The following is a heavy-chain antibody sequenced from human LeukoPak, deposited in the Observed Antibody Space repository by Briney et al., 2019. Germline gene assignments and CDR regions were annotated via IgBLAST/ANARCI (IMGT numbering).Heavy chain of an antibody. CDR1: GFTFSSYE. V-gene: IGHV3-48*03. CDR2: ISSSGSTI. CDR3: ARERPEIDY. J-gene: IGHJ4*02. Sequence: GGSLRLSCAASGFTFSSYEMNWVRQAPGRGLEWVSYISSSGSTIYYADSVKGRFTISRDNARNSLYLQMNSLRAEDTAVYYCARERPEIDYWGQGTLVTVSS.